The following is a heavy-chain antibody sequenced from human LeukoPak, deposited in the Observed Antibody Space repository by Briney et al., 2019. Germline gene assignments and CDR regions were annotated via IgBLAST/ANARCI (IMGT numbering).Heavy chain of an antibody. CDR3: ARCVWALGILTGCDAFDI. J-gene: IGHJ3*02. CDR2: MNPNSGNT. V-gene: IGHV1-8*01. CDR1: GYTFTSYD. Sequence: ASVKVSCKASGYTFTSYDINWVRQATGQGLEWMGWMNPNSGNTGYAQKFQGRVTMTRNTSISTAYMELSSLRSEDTAVYYCARCVWALGILTGCDAFDIWGQGTMVTVSS. D-gene: IGHD3-9*01.